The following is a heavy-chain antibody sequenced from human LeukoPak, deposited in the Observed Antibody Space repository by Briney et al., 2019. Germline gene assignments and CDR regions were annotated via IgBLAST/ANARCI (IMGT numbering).Heavy chain of an antibody. CDR3: ARDVGCSGGSCYSSGWYDY. D-gene: IGHD2-15*01. CDR2: IYTSGST. V-gene: IGHV4-4*07. CDR1: GGSISRYY. Sequence: PSETLSLTCTVSGGSISRYYWSWIRQPAGKGLEWIGRIYTSGSTNYNPSLKSRVTISVDTSKNQFSLKLSSVTAADTAVYYCARDVGCSGGSCYSSGWYDYWGQGTLVTVSS. J-gene: IGHJ4*02.